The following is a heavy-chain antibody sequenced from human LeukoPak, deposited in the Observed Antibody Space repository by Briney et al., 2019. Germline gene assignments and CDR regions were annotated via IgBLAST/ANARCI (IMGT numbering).Heavy chain of an antibody. Sequence: GGSLRLSCAASGFTFSDYHMSWTRQAPGKGLEWVSYISGSHSNIFYADSVKGRFTISRDNAKNSLFLQMNSVRAEDTAVYYCARILADYYDSSGANAFEFWGQGTMVTVSS. CDR1: GFTFSDYH. CDR2: ISGSHSNI. D-gene: IGHD3-16*01. J-gene: IGHJ3*01. CDR3: ARILADYYDSSGANAFEF. V-gene: IGHV3-11*01.